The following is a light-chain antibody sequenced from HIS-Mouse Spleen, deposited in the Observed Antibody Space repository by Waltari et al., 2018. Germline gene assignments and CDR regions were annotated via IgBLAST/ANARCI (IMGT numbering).Light chain of an antibody. CDR2: RNN. J-gene: IGLJ3*02. Sequence: QSVLTQPPSASGTPGQRVTISCSGSSSNIGSNYVYWYQQLPGTAPKLLIYRNNQRPSGVPDRFSGSKSGTSGSLASSGLRSEDEADYYCAAWDDSLSGPVFGGGTKLTVL. V-gene: IGLV1-47*01. CDR1: SSNIGSNY. CDR3: AAWDDSLSGPV.